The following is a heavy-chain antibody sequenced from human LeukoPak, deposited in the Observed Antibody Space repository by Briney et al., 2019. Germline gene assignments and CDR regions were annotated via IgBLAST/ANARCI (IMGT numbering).Heavy chain of an antibody. Sequence: SVKVSCKASGGTFSSYAISWVRQAPGQGLEWRGRIIPIFGTANYAQKFQGRVTITTDESTSTAYMELSSLRSEDTAVYYCARDHALAVAGTQGTWGQGTLVTVSS. CDR2: IIPIFGTA. CDR3: ARDHALAVAGTQGT. CDR1: GGTFSSYA. D-gene: IGHD6-19*01. J-gene: IGHJ4*02. V-gene: IGHV1-69*05.